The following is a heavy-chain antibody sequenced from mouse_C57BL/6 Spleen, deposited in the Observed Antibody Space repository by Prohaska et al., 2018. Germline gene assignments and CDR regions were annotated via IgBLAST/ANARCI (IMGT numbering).Heavy chain of an antibody. V-gene: IGHV1-26*01. CDR2: INPNNGGT. CDR3: ARSDYYGSSYDWYFDV. D-gene: IGHD1-1*01. Sequence: HGKSLEWIGDINPNNGGTSYNQKFKGKATLTVDKSSSTAYMELRSLTSEDSAVYYCARSDYYGSSYDWYFDVWGTGTTVTVSS. J-gene: IGHJ1*03.